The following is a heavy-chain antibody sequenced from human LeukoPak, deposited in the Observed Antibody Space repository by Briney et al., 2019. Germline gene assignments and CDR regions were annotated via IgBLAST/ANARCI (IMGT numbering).Heavy chain of an antibody. V-gene: IGHV1-2*02. D-gene: IGHD3-22*01. Sequence: ASVKVSCKASGYTFTGYYMHWVRQAPGQGLEWMGWINPNSGGTNYAQKFQGRVTMTRDTSISTAYMELRSLRSDDTAVYYCAKDLSYYDSSGYGRFYPAFDYWGQGTLVTVSS. J-gene: IGHJ4*02. CDR3: AKDLSYYDSSGYGRFYPAFDY. CDR2: INPNSGGT. CDR1: GYTFTGYY.